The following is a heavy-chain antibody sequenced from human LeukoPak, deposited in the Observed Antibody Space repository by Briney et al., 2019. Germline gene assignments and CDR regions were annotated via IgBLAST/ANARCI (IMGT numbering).Heavy chain of an antibody. V-gene: IGHV4-59*01. CDR2: IYYSGST. Sequence: SETLSLTCTVSGGSISSYYWGWIRQPPGKGLEWIGYIYYSGSTNYNPSLKRRVTISVDTSKNQFSLKLSSVTAADTAVYYCARGGSGSSWSTFDYWGQGNLVTVSS. J-gene: IGHJ4*02. D-gene: IGHD6-13*01. CDR3: ARGGSGSSWSTFDY. CDR1: GGSISSYY.